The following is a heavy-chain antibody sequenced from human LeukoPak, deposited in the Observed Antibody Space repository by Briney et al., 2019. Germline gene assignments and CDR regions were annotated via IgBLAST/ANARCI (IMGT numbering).Heavy chain of an antibody. CDR3: ARHPRRYCSSTSCYHYYYYMDV. D-gene: IGHD2-2*01. Sequence: PGGSLRLSCAASGFTFSSYSMNWVRQAPGKGLEWVSSISSSSSYIYYADSVEGRFTISRDNAKNSLYLQMNSLRAEDTAVYYCARHPRRYCSSTSCYHYYYYMDVWGKGTTVTVSS. CDR2: ISSSSSYI. V-gene: IGHV3-21*01. J-gene: IGHJ6*03. CDR1: GFTFSSYS.